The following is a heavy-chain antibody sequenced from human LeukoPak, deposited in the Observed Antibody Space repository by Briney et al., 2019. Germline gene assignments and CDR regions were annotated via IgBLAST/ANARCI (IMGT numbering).Heavy chain of an antibody. V-gene: IGHV4-34*01. J-gene: IGHJ4*02. Sequence: KPSETLSLTCAVYGGSFSGYYWSWIRQPPGKGLEWIGEINHSGSTYYNPSLKSRVTISVDTSKNQFSLKLSSVTAADTAVYYCARLTPLWFGELSPIDYWGQGTLVTVSS. D-gene: IGHD3-10*01. CDR1: GGSFSGYY. CDR2: INHSGST. CDR3: ARLTPLWFGELSPIDY.